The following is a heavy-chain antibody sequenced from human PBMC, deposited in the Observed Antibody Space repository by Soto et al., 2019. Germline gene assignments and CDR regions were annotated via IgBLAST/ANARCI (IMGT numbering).Heavy chain of an antibody. CDR3: ARARSGDYVPD. J-gene: IGHJ4*02. D-gene: IGHD4-17*01. V-gene: IGHV4-30-4*01. Sequence: QVQLQESGPGLVKPSQTLSLTCTVFGGSVSSGDDYWSWIRQPPGKGLEWIGSVSYSGETDYNPSLKSRFALCVDTAMNQFSLRVSSVTDADTAVYYCARARSGDYVPDWGQGTLVTVSS. CDR2: VSYSGET. CDR1: GGSVSSGDDY.